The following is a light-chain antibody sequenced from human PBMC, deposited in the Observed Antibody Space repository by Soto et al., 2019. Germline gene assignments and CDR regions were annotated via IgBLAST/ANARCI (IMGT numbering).Light chain of an antibody. CDR2: EVR. Sequence: QSALTQPASVSGSPGQSITISCTGTSSDIGSYNYVSWYQQHPGKAPKLMIYEVRYWPSGVSNRFSGSKSGNTASLTISGLQAEDEADYYCSSYTSSSTDVFGTGTKLTVL. J-gene: IGLJ1*01. CDR3: SSYTSSSTDV. CDR1: SSDIGSYNY. V-gene: IGLV2-14*01.